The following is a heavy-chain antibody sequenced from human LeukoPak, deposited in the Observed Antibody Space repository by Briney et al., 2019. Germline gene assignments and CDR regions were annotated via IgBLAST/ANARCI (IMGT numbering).Heavy chain of an antibody. D-gene: IGHD5-12*01. CDR3: ARGGGYDPPLFDY. Sequence: SETLSLTCAVSGGSISSGGYSWSWIRQPPGKGLEWIGHIYHSGSTYYNLSLKSRVTISVDGSKNQFSLKLSSVTAADTAVYYCARGGGYDPPLFDYWGQGTLVTVSS. J-gene: IGHJ4*02. CDR1: GGSISSGGYS. CDR2: IYHSGST. V-gene: IGHV4-30-2*01.